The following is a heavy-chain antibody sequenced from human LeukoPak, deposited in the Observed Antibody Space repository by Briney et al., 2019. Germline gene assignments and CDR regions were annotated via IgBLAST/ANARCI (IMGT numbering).Heavy chain of an antibody. D-gene: IGHD6-19*01. V-gene: IGHV4-4*07. J-gene: IGHJ4*02. Sequence: RASETLSLTCTVSGGSLITYYWNWIRQPAGKGLEWIGRVYTNGGTNYNPSLKSRLTVSVDTSKNQFSLSLSSVTAADTAVYYCASGSDSIGYSGGGILDYWGQGILVTVSS. CDR2: VYTNGGT. CDR1: GGSLITYY. CDR3: ASGSDSIGYSGGGILDY.